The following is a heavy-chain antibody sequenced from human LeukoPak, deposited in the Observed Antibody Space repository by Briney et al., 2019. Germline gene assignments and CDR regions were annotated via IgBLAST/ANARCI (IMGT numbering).Heavy chain of an antibody. CDR1: GFTFNAYS. CDR2: ISRASESI. J-gene: IGHJ5*02. CDR3: MRGATDTTRWFDP. Sequence: GGSLRLSCAASGFTFNAYSMGWVRQAPGKGLEWVSIISRASESIFYADSVKGRFTISRDSAKNSLYLQMNGLRAEDTAAYYCMRGATDTTRWFDPWGQGTLVTVSS. V-gene: IGHV3-21*01. D-gene: IGHD1-7*01.